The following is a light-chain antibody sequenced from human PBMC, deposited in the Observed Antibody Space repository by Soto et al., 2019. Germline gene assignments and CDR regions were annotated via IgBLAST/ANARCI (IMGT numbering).Light chain of an antibody. CDR1: QSISSY. CDR3: QQSYSTPLT. J-gene: IGKJ4*01. CDR2: AAS. V-gene: IGKV1-39*01. Sequence: DIQMTQSPSSLSASGGDRVTITCRASQSISSYLNWYQQKPGKATKLLIYAASSLQSGVPARFSGSGSGPDFTLTISRLQPEDFATYDCQQSYSTPLTFGGGTKVEIK.